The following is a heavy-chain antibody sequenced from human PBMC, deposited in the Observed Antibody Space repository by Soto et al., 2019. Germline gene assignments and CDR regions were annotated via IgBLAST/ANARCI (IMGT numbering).Heavy chain of an antibody. Sequence: EVQLVETGGGLIQPGGSLRLSCAASGFTVSSNYMSWVRQAPGKGLEWVSVIYSGGSTYYADSVKGRFTISRDNSKNTPYLQMNSLRAEDTAVYYCARAPPRDGYNDYWGQGTLVTVSS. D-gene: IGHD5-12*01. V-gene: IGHV3-53*02. J-gene: IGHJ4*02. CDR3: ARAPPRDGYNDY. CDR1: GFTVSSNY. CDR2: IYSGGST.